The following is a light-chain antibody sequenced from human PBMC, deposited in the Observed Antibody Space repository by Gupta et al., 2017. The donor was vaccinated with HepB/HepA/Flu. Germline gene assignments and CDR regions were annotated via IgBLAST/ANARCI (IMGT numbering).Light chain of an antibody. J-gene: IGLJ3*02. CDR2: DVS. V-gene: IGLV2-14*03. CDR3: SSYTSSSTLV. CDR1: SSDVGGYNY. Sequence: QSALTQPASVSGSPGQSITISCTGTSSDVGGYNYVPWYQQHPGKPPKLMIFDVSNRPSGVSNRFSGSKSGNTASLTISGLQAEDEADYYCSSYTSSSTLVFGGGTKLTVL.